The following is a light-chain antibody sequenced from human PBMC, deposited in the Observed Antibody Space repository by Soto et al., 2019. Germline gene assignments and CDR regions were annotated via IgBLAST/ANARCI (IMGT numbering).Light chain of an antibody. CDR2: GAS. CDR3: QHYQNLWA. Sequence: EIVMTQSPATMSVSPGERSTLSCMASQSVSSSYLAWYQQEPGQAPRPXIYGASSRATGIQDRSSGSGSGTQFTLTISSMQSEDFAVYYCQHYQNLWAFGQGTKV. CDR1: QSVSSSY. J-gene: IGKJ1*01. V-gene: IGKV3D-15*01.